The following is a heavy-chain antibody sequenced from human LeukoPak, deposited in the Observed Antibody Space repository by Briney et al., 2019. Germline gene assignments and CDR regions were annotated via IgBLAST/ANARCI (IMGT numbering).Heavy chain of an antibody. CDR3: VKDRINWNDPRDPDAFDI. D-gene: IGHD1-1*01. CDR1: GFTFSSYA. Sequence: GGSLRLSCSASGFTFSSYAMHWVRKAPGKGLEYVSAISSNGGSTYYADSVKGRFTISRDNSKNTLYLQMSSLRAEDTAVYYCVKDRINWNDPRDPDAFDIWGQGTMVTVSS. CDR2: ISSNGGST. V-gene: IGHV3-64D*06. J-gene: IGHJ3*02.